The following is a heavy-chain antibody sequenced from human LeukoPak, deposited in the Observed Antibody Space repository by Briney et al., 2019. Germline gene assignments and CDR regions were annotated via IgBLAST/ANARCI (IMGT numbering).Heavy chain of an antibody. Sequence: PGGSLRPSCAASGFTFSNAWMSWVRQAPGKGLEWLGRIKSKTDGGTTDYAAPVKGRFTISRDDSKNTLYLQMNSLKTEDTAVYYCANWSTRSWTYGGKGTLVTVSS. D-gene: IGHD7-27*01. V-gene: IGHV3-15*01. J-gene: IGHJ4*02. CDR3: ANWSTRSWTY. CDR2: IKSKTDGGTT. CDR1: GFTFSNAW.